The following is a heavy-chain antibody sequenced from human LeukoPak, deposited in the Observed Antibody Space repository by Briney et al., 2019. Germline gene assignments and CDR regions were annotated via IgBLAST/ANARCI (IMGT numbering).Heavy chain of an antibody. Sequence: PGGSLRLSCAASGFTFSSYAMSWVRQAPEKGLEWVSVISGSGGSTYQADSVKGRFTISRDNSKSTLYLQMNSLRVEDTAVYYCSRAYHYDSRLFECWGQGTLVTVSS. CDR1: GFTFSSYA. V-gene: IGHV3-23*01. J-gene: IGHJ4*02. CDR3: SRAYHYDSRLFEC. D-gene: IGHD3-22*01. CDR2: ISGSGGST.